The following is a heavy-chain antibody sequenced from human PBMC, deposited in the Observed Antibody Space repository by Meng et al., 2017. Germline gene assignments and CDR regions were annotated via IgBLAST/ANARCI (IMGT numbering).Heavy chain of an antibody. CDR3: ARDLLTSRIALAGNHNRFDP. CDR2: INPSGGST. CDR1: GYTFTSYY. V-gene: IGHV1-46*01. D-gene: IGHD6-19*01. Sequence: ASVKVSCKASGYTFTSYYMHWVRQAPGQGLEWMGIINPSGGSTSYAQKFQGRVTMTRDTSTSTVYMELRSLRSGDTAVYYCARDLLTSRIALAGNHNRFDPWGQGTLVTVSS. J-gene: IGHJ5*02.